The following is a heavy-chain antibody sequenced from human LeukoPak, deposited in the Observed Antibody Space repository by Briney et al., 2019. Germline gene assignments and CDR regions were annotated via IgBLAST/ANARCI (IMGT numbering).Heavy chain of an antibody. V-gene: IGHV4-34*01. Sequence: SETLSLTXAVYGGPFSGYYWSWIRQPPGKGLEWIGEINHSGSTNYNPSLKSRVTISVDTSKNQFSLKLSSVTAADTAVYYCARDKYYYDSSGPDAFDIWGQGTMVTVSS. CDR1: GGPFSGYY. D-gene: IGHD3-22*01. J-gene: IGHJ3*02. CDR3: ARDKYYYDSSGPDAFDI. CDR2: INHSGST.